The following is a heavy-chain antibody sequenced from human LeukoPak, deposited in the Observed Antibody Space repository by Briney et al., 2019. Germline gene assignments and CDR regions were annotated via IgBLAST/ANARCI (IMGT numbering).Heavy chain of an antibody. CDR1: GGSINSQY. CDR3: AKDVDPFGSGSYVEGFGY. V-gene: IGHV4-59*11. CDR2: IYYSGSS. Sequence: SSETLSLTCTVSGGSINSQYWNWIRQPPGEGLEWIGNIYYSGSSDYNPSLKSRVTISVDTSKNQFSLNLSSVTAADTAVYYCAKDVDPFGSGSYVEGFGYWGQGTLVTVSS. D-gene: IGHD3-10*01. J-gene: IGHJ4*02.